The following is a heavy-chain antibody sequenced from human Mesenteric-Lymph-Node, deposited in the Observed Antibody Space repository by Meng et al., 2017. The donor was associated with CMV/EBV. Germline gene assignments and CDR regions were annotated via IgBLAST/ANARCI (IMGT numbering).Heavy chain of an antibody. J-gene: IGHJ4*02. CDR2: INHSGST. CDR3: ARAGYDLVVPAAILDY. CDR1: GGSFSGYY. D-gene: IGHD2-2*02. Sequence: GSLRLSCAVYGGSFSGYYWSWICQPPGKGLEWIGEINHSGSTNYNPSLKSRVTISVDTSKNQFSLKLSSVTAADTAVYYCARAGYDLVVPAAILDYWGQGTLVTVSS. V-gene: IGHV4-34*01.